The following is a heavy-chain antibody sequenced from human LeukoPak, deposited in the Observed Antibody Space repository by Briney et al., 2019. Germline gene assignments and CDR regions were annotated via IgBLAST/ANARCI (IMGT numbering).Heavy chain of an antibody. Sequence: GGSLRLSCAASRFTFSTYAMSWVRQAPGKGLEWVSTISGSGGSTYYADSVKGRFTISRDKSKNTLYLQMNSLRAEDTAVYYCASTQRGDYFDYWGQGTLVTVSS. CDR2: ISGSGGST. CDR3: ASTQRGDYFDY. V-gene: IGHV3-23*01. J-gene: IGHJ4*02. D-gene: IGHD2-15*01. CDR1: RFTFSTYA.